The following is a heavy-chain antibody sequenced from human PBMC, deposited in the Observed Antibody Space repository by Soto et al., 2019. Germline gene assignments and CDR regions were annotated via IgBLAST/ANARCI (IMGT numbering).Heavy chain of an antibody. V-gene: IGHV3-48*04. J-gene: IGHJ1*01. CDR1: GFTFSSYG. Sequence: GGSLRLSCAASGFTFSSYGMHWVRQAPGKGLEWVSYISSSGSTIYYADSVKGRFTISRDNAKNSLYLQMNSLSAEDTAFYYCVKDESINWYSGHFRHWGQGTLVTVSS. D-gene: IGHD6-13*01. CDR3: VKDESINWYSGHFRH. CDR2: ISSSGSTI.